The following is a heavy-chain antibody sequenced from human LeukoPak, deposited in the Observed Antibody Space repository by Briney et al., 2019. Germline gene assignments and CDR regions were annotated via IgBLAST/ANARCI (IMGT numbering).Heavy chain of an antibody. D-gene: IGHD3-3*02. J-gene: IGHJ4*02. CDR1: GYTFTSYG. Sequence: ASVKVSCKASGYTFTSYGISWVRQAPGQGLEWMGWISGYNGNTKYEQKFQGRVTMTTDTSTSTANMELRSLRSDDTAVYYCARDGIGDHFWSLFDYWGQGTLVTVSS. CDR2: ISGYNGNT. CDR3: ARDGIGDHFWSLFDY. V-gene: IGHV1-18*01.